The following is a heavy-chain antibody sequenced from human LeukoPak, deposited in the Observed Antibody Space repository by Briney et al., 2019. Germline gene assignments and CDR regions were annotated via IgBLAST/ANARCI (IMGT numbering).Heavy chain of an antibody. D-gene: IGHD6-13*01. V-gene: IGHV3-9*01. J-gene: IGHJ6*02. CDR2: ISWNSGAK. CDR3: AKWGKRSSWLYDYYGMDV. CDR1: GFDFEDYA. Sequence: GGSLRLSCAASGFDFEDYAIHWVRQVPGKGLEWVSGISWNSGAKAYADSVRGRFTISRDNAKNSLYLQMNSLRAEDTALYYCAKWGKRSSWLYDYYGMDVWGQGTTVTVSS.